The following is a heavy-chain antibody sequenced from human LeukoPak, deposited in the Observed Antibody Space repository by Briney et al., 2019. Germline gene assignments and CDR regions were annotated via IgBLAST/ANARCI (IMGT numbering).Heavy chain of an antibody. Sequence: GGSLRLSCAASGFTFSSYAMSWVRQAPGKGLEWVSAISGSGGSTYYADSVKGRFTISRDNSKNTLYLQMGSLRAEDMAIYYCARVGTGQQLDYWGQGTLVTVSS. V-gene: IGHV3-23*01. CDR3: ARVGTGQQLDY. CDR2: ISGSGGST. CDR1: GFTFSSYA. J-gene: IGHJ4*02. D-gene: IGHD6-13*01.